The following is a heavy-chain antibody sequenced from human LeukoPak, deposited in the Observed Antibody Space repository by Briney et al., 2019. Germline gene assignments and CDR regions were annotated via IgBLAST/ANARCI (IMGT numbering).Heavy chain of an antibody. CDR2: VSSSGST. D-gene: IGHD2-2*01. J-gene: IGHJ4*02. CDR1: GGSISPYY. V-gene: IGHV4-59*08. Sequence: SETLSLTCIVSGGSISPYYLSWIRQPPGMALEWIGHVSSSGSTNYNPSLKSRVTISVDTSKNQFSLKLSSVTAADTAVYYCARLLVVPAARYYFDYWGQGTLVTVSS. CDR3: ARLLVVPAARYYFDY.